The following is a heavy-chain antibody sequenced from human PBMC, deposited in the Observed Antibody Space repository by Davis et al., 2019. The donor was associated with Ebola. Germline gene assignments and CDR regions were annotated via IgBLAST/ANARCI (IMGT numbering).Heavy chain of an antibody. Sequence: SETLSLTCTVSGGSISSYYWSWIRQPPGKGLEWIGYIYYSGSTNYNPSLKSRVTISVDTSKNQFSLKLSSVTAADTAVYYCARDNYYYYGMDVWGQGTTVTVSS. V-gene: IGHV4-59*12. CDR1: GGSISSYY. CDR2: IYYSGST. J-gene: IGHJ6*02. CDR3: ARDNYYYYGMDV.